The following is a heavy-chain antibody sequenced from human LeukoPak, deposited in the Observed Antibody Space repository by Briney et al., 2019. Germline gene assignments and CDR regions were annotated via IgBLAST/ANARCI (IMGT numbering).Heavy chain of an antibody. Sequence: PSETLSLTCTVSGGSISSGGYYWSWIRQHPGKGLEWIGYICYSGSTYYNPSLKSRVTISVDTSKNQFSLKLSSVTAADTAVYYCARKTEYCSGGSCYDNWFDPWGQGTLVTVSS. V-gene: IGHV4-31*03. CDR1: GGSISSGGYY. CDR2: ICYSGST. J-gene: IGHJ5*02. D-gene: IGHD2-15*01. CDR3: ARKTEYCSGGSCYDNWFDP.